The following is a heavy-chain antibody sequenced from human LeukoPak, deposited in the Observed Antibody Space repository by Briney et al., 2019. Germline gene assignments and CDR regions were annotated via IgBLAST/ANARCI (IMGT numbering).Heavy chain of an antibody. Sequence: SETLSPTCTVSGGSISNYYWSWIRQPPGKGLEWIGYIYYSGNTNYNPSLKSRVTISVDTSKNPFSLSLTSVTAADTAVYYCAREGIRGSYYTDWGQGTLVIVSS. J-gene: IGHJ1*01. D-gene: IGHD1-26*01. V-gene: IGHV4-59*01. CDR2: IYYSGNT. CDR3: AREGIRGSYYTD. CDR1: GGSISNYY.